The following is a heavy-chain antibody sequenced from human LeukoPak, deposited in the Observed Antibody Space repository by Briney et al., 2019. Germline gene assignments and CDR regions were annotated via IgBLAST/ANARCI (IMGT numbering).Heavy chain of an antibody. V-gene: IGHV1-2*06. D-gene: IGHD2-2*01. CDR2: INPNIGVP. CDR1: GYTFTGYY. CDR3: AREVGYSSSYYGRFDP. Sequence: ASVKVSCKASGYTFTGYYMHWVRQAPGQGLEWMGRINPNIGVPNYAQKFQGRVTMTRDTAMSTAFMELSSLGSDDTAVYFCAREVGYSSSYYGRFDPWGQGTLVIVSS. J-gene: IGHJ5*02.